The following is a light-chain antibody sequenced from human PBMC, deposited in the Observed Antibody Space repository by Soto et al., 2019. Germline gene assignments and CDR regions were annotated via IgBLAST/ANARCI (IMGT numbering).Light chain of an antibody. Sequence: EIVLTQSPGTLSLSPGERATLSCRASQSVSSSYLAWYQQKPGQAPRLLIYGASSRATGIPDRFSGSGSGTDFTLTISRLEPEDFAVYHCQQYSDWPITFGQGIRLEIK. CDR3: QQYSDWPIT. CDR2: GAS. V-gene: IGKV3-20*01. CDR1: QSVSSSY. J-gene: IGKJ5*01.